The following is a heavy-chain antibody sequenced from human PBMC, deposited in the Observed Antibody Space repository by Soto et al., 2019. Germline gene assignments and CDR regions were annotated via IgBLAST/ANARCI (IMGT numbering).Heavy chain of an antibody. CDR3: HGYGY. CDR2: IYSGGST. J-gene: IGHJ4*02. Sequence: DVQVVESGGGLIQPGGSLRLSCEVSGFSVTANYMSWVRQAPGKGLEWVSVIYSGGSTYYIDSVKGRFSISRDISKNTLYLQMNSLRAEDTAVYYCHGYGYWGQGTLVNVSS. V-gene: IGHV3-53*01. D-gene: IGHD5-12*01. CDR1: GFSVTANY.